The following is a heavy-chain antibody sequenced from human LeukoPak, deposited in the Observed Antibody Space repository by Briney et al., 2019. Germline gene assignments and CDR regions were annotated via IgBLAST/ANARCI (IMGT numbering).Heavy chain of an antibody. V-gene: IGHV4-61*02. Sequence: SSETLSLTCTVSGGSISSGSYYWSWIRQPAGKGLEWIGRIYTSGSTNYNPSLKSRVTISVDTSKNQFSLKLSSVTAADTAVYYCAAYCSSTSCYPAFDYWGQGTLVTVSS. D-gene: IGHD2-2*01. CDR3: AAYCSSTSCYPAFDY. CDR1: GGSISSGSYY. CDR2: IYTSGST. J-gene: IGHJ4*02.